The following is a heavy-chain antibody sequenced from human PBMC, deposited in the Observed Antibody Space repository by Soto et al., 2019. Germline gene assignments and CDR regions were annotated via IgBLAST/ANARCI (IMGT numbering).Heavy chain of an antibody. CDR1: IYTFTSYW. CDR3: ASPSAYGWTLDV. V-gene: IGHV5-51*01. J-gene: IGHJ3*01. Sequence: PGESRKISCKGSIYTFTSYWIAWVRQMPGKGLEWMGIIYPGDSETRYSPSLQGQVSISADKSINTAYLQWSSLKASDTAMYYCASPSAYGWTLDVWGQGTMVTVSS. CDR2: IYPGDSET. D-gene: IGHD3-22*01.